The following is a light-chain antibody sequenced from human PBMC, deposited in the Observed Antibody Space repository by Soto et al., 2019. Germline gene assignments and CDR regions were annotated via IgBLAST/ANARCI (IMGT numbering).Light chain of an antibody. Sequence: QSVLTQPASVSGSPGQSITISCTGTSSDVGGYNYVSWYQQHPGKAPKFLIYEVSNRPSGVSNRFSGSKSGNTASLTISGLQAEDEADYYCRSYTSTNTWVFGGGTKLTVL. CDR3: RSYTSTNTWV. CDR2: EVS. J-gene: IGLJ3*02. V-gene: IGLV2-14*01. CDR1: SSDVGGYNY.